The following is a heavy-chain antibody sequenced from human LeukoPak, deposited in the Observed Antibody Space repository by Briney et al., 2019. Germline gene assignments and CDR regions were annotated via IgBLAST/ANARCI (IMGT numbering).Heavy chain of an antibody. CDR3: AKDHCSSTSCYLGWFDP. D-gene: IGHD2-2*01. CDR2: ISGSGDNT. Sequence: GGSLRLSCAASGFTFSIYAMSWVRQAPGKGLEWVSAISGSGDNTYYADSVKGRFTISRDNSKNTLYLQMNSLRAEDTAVYYCAKDHCSSTSCYLGWFDPWGQGTLVTVSS. V-gene: IGHV3-23*01. J-gene: IGHJ5*02. CDR1: GFTFSIYA.